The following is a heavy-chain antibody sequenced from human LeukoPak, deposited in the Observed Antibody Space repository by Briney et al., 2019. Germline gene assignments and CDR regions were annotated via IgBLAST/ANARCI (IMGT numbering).Heavy chain of an antibody. CDR3: ARVWSGNYYEDRGAFDI. V-gene: IGHV4-59*12. CDR2: IYYSGST. Sequence: SETLSLTCTVSGGSISSYYWSWIRQPPGKGLEWIGYIYYSGSTYYNPSLRSRVTISVDTSKNQFSLKLTSVTAADTAVYFCARVWSGNYYEDRGAFDIWGHGTMVTVSS. D-gene: IGHD3-22*01. J-gene: IGHJ3*02. CDR1: GGSISSYY.